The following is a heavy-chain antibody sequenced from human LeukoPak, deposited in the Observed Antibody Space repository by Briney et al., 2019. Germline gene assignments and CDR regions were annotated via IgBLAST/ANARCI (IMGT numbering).Heavy chain of an antibody. CDR2: IYTSGST. Sequence: ASETLSLTCAVYGGSFSGYYWSWIRQPAGKGLEWIGRIYTSGSTNYNPSLKSRVTMSVDTSKNQFSLKLNSLTVADTAVYCCARGASPIDYWGQGTLVTVSS. D-gene: IGHD2-2*01. V-gene: IGHV4-59*10. CDR3: ARGASPIDY. CDR1: GGSFSGYY. J-gene: IGHJ4*02.